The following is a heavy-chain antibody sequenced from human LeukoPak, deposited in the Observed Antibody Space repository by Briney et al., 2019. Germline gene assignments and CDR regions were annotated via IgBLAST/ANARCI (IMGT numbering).Heavy chain of an antibody. CDR1: GFTFSSYW. J-gene: IGHJ4*02. CDR2: IKQDESEK. V-gene: IGHV3-7*01. Sequence: GGSLRLSCAASGFTFSSYWMSWVRQAPGKGLEWVANIKQDESEKYYVDSVKGRFTISRDNAKNSMYLQMNSLRAEDTAVYYCARDKIEGPTKLDYWGQGILVTVSS. CDR3: ARDKIEGPTKLDY. D-gene: IGHD1-1*01.